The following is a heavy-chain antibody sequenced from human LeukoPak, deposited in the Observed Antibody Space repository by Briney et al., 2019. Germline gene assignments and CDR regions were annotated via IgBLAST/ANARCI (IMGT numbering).Heavy chain of an antibody. Sequence: PSETLSLTCAVYGGSFSGYYWSWIRQPPGKGLEWIGEINHRGSTNYNPSIKSRVTISVDTSKNQFSLKLSSVSAADTAVYYCARRDSSGYDINWFDPWGQGTLVTVSS. J-gene: IGHJ5*02. CDR1: GGSFSGYY. CDR2: INHRGST. D-gene: IGHD3-22*01. CDR3: ARRDSSGYDINWFDP. V-gene: IGHV4-34*01.